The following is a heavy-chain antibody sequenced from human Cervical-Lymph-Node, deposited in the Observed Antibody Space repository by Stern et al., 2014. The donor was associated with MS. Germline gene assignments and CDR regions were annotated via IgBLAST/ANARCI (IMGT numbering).Heavy chain of an antibody. CDR1: GDTFRSYA. CDR2: IVPIFGTA. J-gene: IGHJ6*02. Sequence: QVQLVQSGAEVKKPGSSVKVSCKTSGDTFRSYAIRWGRQGPGQGLEWMGGIVPIFGTANYAEKFQGRVTITADVSTNTAYMELSRLGSDDTAVYYCARDSTTGMDVWGQGTTVTVSS. D-gene: IGHD1-1*01. V-gene: IGHV1-69*01. CDR3: ARDSTTGMDV.